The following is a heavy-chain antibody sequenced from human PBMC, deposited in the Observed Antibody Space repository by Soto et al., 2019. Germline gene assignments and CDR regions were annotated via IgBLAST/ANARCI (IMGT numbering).Heavy chain of an antibody. CDR1: GFTFNNYA. Sequence: QAQLVESGGGVVQPGRSLRLSCAASGFTFNNYAMHWVSQAPGKGLERVAVISNDGSNEYYPDSVKGRFTISRDNSKNTLYLEMNSLRAEDTAVYHCARDSRSSGKGAFDIWGQGTMVTVSS. CDR3: ARDSRSSGKGAFDI. V-gene: IGHV3-30*03. D-gene: IGHD3-10*01. J-gene: IGHJ3*02. CDR2: ISNDGSNE.